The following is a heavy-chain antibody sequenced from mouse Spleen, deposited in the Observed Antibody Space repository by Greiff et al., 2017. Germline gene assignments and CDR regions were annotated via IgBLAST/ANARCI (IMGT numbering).Heavy chain of an antibody. D-gene: IGHD1-1*01. J-gene: IGHJ4*01. CDR1: GYSFTDYN. V-gene: IGHV1-39*01. Sequence: LQESGPELVKPGASVKISCKASGYSFTDYNMNWVKQSNGKSLEWIGVINPNYGTTSYNQKFKGKATLTVDQSSSTAYMQLNSLTSEDSAVYYCARSITTVVSPYAMDYWGQGTSVTVSS. CDR3: ARSITTVVSPYAMDY. CDR2: INPNYGTT.